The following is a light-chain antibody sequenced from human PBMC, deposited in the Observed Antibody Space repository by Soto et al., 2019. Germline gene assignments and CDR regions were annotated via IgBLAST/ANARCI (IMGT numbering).Light chain of an antibody. CDR2: WAS. Sequence: DIVMTQSPDSLAVSLGERATINCKSSQSVLSSSNNRNYLAWYQQKPGQPPKLLIYWASPRESGVPDRFSGSGSGTDFTLTISSLQAEDVAVYYCQQYYSTPLTFGGGTKVEIK. V-gene: IGKV4-1*01. J-gene: IGKJ4*01. CDR3: QQYYSTPLT. CDR1: QSVLSSSNNRNY.